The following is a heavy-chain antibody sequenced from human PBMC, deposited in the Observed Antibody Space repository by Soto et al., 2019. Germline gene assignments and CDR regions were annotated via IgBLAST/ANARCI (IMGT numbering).Heavy chain of an antibody. CDR1: GGSISSYY. D-gene: IGHD4-17*01. Sequence: SETLSLTCTVSGGSISSYYWSWLRKPPGKGLEWIGYIYYSGSTNYNPSLKSRVTISVDTSKNQFSLKLSSVTAADTAVYYCATASRRWYYYYYYMDVWGKGTTVTVSS. J-gene: IGHJ6*03. CDR3: ATASRRWYYYYYYMDV. V-gene: IGHV4-59*01. CDR2: IYYSGST.